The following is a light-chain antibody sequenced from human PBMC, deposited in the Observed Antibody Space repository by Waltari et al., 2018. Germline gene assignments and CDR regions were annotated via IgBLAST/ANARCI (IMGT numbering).Light chain of an antibody. Sequence: DIHMTQFPSSLSASVGDRVTITCRASQDISTYLNWYQKKPGKAPKVLTYAASSLQSGVSSRFSASGSGTDFTLTISSLQCEDSATYYCQQTFGSPRTFGQGTKVEIK. CDR1: QDISTY. CDR2: AAS. J-gene: IGKJ1*01. V-gene: IGKV1-39*01. CDR3: QQTFGSPRT.